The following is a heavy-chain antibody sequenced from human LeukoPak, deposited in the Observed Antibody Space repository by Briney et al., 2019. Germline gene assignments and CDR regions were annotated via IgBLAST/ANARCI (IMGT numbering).Heavy chain of an antibody. D-gene: IGHD6-19*01. Sequence: GASVKVSCKASGYTFTGYYMHWVRQAPGQGLEWMGWINPNSGGTNYAQKFQGRVTMTRDTSISTAYMELSRLRSDDTAVYYCARQKEQWLVHYYYYMDVWGKGTTVTVSS. CDR2: INPNSGGT. CDR1: GYTFTGYY. J-gene: IGHJ6*03. V-gene: IGHV1-2*02. CDR3: ARQKEQWLVHYYYYMDV.